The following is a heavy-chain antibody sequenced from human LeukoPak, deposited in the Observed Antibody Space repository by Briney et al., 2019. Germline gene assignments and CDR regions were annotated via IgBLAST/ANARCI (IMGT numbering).Heavy chain of an antibody. D-gene: IGHD6-19*01. J-gene: IGHJ2*01. Sequence: SETLSLTCTVSGGPISSYYWSWIRQPPGKGLEWIGYIYYSGSTNYDPSLKSRVTISVDTSKNQFSLKLSSVTAADTAVYYCARDPGYSSGWPDWYFDLWGRGTLVTVSS. CDR2: IYYSGST. CDR1: GGPISSYY. V-gene: IGHV4-59*01. CDR3: ARDPGYSSGWPDWYFDL.